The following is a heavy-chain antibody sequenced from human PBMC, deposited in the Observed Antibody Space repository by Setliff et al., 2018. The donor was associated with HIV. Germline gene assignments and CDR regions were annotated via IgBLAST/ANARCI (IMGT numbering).Heavy chain of an antibody. V-gene: IGHV1-69*04. Sequence: SVKVSCKASGYTFTSYGISWVRQAPGQGLEWMGRIIPILGVANYAQRFQGKVTITADKSTSTAYMELTSLRFDDTAMYYCVRGVQSPPHYSYYYMDVWGEGTMVTVSS. J-gene: IGHJ6*03. CDR3: VRGVQSPPHYSYYYMDV. CDR2: IIPILGVA. D-gene: IGHD3-3*01. CDR1: GYTFTSYG.